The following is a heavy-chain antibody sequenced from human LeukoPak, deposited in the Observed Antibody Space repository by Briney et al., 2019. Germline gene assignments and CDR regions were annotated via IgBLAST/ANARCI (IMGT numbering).Heavy chain of an antibody. D-gene: IGHD1-26*01. V-gene: IGHV1-18*01. CDR1: GYTLISFG. CDR3: ARDQVVGATAGTFDY. Sequence: ASVKVSCKASGYTLISFGISWVRQAPGQGLEWMGWISAYDGNTNYAQKLQGRVTLTTDTSTSTAYMELRSLRSDDTAVYYCARDQVVGATAGTFDYWGQGTLVTVSS. CDR2: ISAYDGNT. J-gene: IGHJ4*02.